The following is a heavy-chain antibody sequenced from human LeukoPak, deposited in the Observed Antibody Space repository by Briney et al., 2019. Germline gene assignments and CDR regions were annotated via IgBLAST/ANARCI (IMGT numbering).Heavy chain of an antibody. CDR1: GDSVSSNSAA. V-gene: IGHV6-1*01. Sequence: SQTLSLTCAISGDSVSSNSAAWNWIRQSPSSGLEWLGRTYYRSKWYNDYAVSVKSRITINPDTSKNQFSLQLNSVTPEDTAVYYCARDNGRRGRDFDNWGQGTLVTVSS. D-gene: IGHD2-8*01. CDR2: TYYRSKWYN. J-gene: IGHJ4*02. CDR3: ARDNGRRGRDFDN.